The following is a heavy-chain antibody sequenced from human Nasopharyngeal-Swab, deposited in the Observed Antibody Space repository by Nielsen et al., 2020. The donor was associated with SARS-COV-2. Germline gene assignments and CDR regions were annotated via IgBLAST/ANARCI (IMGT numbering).Heavy chain of an antibody. D-gene: IGHD5-24*01. CDR2: MWYAGSSE. V-gene: IGHV3-33*01. CDR1: GFTFSNYD. Sequence: GGSLRLSCTASGFTFSNYDIHWLRQTPGKGLEWVAVMWYAGSSERYADSVKGRFTISRDISKNTLYLQMNSLRAEDTAVYYCARGAWATPHSDWGQGTLVTVSS. J-gene: IGHJ4*02. CDR3: ARGAWATPHSD.